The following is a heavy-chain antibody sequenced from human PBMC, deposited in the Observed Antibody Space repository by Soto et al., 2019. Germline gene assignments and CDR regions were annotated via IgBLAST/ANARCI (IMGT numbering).Heavy chain of an antibody. V-gene: IGHV1-2*06. CDR2: INPNSGGT. D-gene: IGHD3-9*01. Sequence: ASVKVSCKASGYTFTGYYMHWVRQAPGQELGRMGRINPNSGGTNYAQKFQGRVTMTRDTSISTAYTELSSLRSEDTATYYCARAAYDILTGLYNGGAFDIWGQGTMVTVSS. CDR1: GYTFTGYY. CDR3: ARAAYDILTGLYNGGAFDI. J-gene: IGHJ3*02.